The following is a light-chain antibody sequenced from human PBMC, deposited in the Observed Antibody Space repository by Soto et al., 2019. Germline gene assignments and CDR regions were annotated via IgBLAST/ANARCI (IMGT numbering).Light chain of an antibody. Sequence: AIRMTQSPSSFSASTGDRVTITCRASQGISSYLAWYQQKPGKAPKLLIYAASTLQSGVPSRFSGSGSGTDFTLTISCLQPEDIATYYCQQYDTLRVTFGPGTKVDIK. CDR3: QQYDTLRVT. V-gene: IGKV1-8*01. J-gene: IGKJ3*01. CDR2: AAS. CDR1: QGISSY.